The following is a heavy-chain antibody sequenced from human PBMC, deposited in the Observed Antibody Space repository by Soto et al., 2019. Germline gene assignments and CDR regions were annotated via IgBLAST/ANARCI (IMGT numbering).Heavy chain of an antibody. J-gene: IGHJ4*02. Sequence: LVESGGGLVYPGGSLTLSCVGSGFRFSEHSMNWVRQAPGKGLLWVSYISSSSDSTYYADSVKGRFTVSRDNAKNALFLQMNSLRDDDTATYYCARLPKGSLVTAWGQGVRVTVSS. CDR1: GFRFSEHS. CDR3: ARLPKGSLVTA. D-gene: IGHD2-21*02. V-gene: IGHV3-48*02. CDR2: ISSSSDST.